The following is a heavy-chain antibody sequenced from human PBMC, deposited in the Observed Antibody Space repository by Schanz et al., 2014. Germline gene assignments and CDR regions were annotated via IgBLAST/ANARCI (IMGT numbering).Heavy chain of an antibody. CDR3: ARYGFRKFGVVYGLAV. D-gene: IGHD3-3*01. J-gene: IGHJ6*02. Sequence: EVFLVESGGGLVQPGGSLRLSCAASGFAFSSFALSWVRQSPGKGLEWVSAISANDYDTYYAPSVKGRFTVSRDNSKNTVYLQMNSLRVEDTAVYYCARYGFRKFGVVYGLAVWGQGTTVTVSS. CDR2: ISANDYDT. CDR1: GFAFSSFA. V-gene: IGHV3-23*04.